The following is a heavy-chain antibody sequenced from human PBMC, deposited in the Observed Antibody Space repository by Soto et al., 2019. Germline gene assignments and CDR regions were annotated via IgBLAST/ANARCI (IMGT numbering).Heavy chain of an antibody. Sequence: GGSLRLSCAASAFTFRNYWMTWVRQAPGMGLEWVANIRQDGSEKHYGDSVQGRFTISRDNAKNLLYLQMDSLRAEDTALYFCARDSSPDSDNSFFDALDIWGQGTKVTVSS. J-gene: IGHJ3*02. CDR3: ARDSSPDSDNSFFDALDI. CDR2: IRQDGSEK. CDR1: AFTFRNYW. V-gene: IGHV3-7*01. D-gene: IGHD3-22*01.